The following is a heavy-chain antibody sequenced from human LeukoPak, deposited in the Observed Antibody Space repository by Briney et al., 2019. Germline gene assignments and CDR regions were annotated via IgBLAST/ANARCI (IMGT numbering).Heavy chain of an antibody. D-gene: IGHD2-2*01. CDR3: ARVGAIYCSSTSCYGGAFDY. Sequence: GGSLRLSCAVSGFTLSNYAMNWVRQAPGKGLEWVAIIKQDGSEKYYVDSVKGRFTISRDNAKNSLYLQMNSLRAEDTAVYYCARVGAIYCSSTSCYGGAFDYWGQGTLVTVSS. CDR1: GFTLSNYA. J-gene: IGHJ4*02. CDR2: IKQDGSEK. V-gene: IGHV3-7*01.